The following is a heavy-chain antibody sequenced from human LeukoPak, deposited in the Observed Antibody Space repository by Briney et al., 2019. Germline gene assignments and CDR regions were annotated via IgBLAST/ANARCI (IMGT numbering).Heavy chain of an antibody. CDR1: GFTFSTYS. Sequence: GGSLRLSCAASGFTFSTYSMNWVRQAPGKGLEWVSSISTRSSYIYYVDSVRGRFTISRDNAKKSLYLQMNSLRVEDSAVYYCAGDQGGKRWTYWGQGTLFTVSS. D-gene: IGHD3-16*01. CDR2: ISTRSSYI. CDR3: AGDQGGKRWTY. V-gene: IGHV3-21*01. J-gene: IGHJ4*02.